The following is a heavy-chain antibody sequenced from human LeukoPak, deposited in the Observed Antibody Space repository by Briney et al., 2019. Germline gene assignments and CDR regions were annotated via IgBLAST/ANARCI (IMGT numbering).Heavy chain of an antibody. CDR1: GYTFTAYY. CDR2: INPNSGGT. V-gene: IGHV1-2*02. D-gene: IGHD3-22*01. J-gene: IGHJ3*02. CDR3: ARTAHYYDSSGYYSDAFDI. Sequence: ASVKVSCKASGYTFTAYYMHWVRQAPGQGLEWMGRINPNSGGTNYAQKFQGRVTMTRDTSISTAYMELSRLRSDDTAVYYCARTAHYYDSSGYYSDAFDIWGQGTMVTVSS.